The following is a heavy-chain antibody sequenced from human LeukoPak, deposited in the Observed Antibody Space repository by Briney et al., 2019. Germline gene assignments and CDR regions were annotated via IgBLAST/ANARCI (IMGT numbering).Heavy chain of an antibody. Sequence: PSETLSLTCAVYGGSFSGYYWSWIRQPPGKGLEWIGETNHSGSTNYNPSLKSRVTISVDTSKNQFSLKLSSVTAADTAVYYCARGRPYFDYWGQGTLVTVSS. CDR3: ARGRPYFDY. CDR1: GGSFSGYY. CDR2: TNHSGST. V-gene: IGHV4-34*01. J-gene: IGHJ4*02.